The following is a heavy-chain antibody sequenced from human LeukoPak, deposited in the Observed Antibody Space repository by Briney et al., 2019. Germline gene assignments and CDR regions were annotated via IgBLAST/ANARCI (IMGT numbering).Heavy chain of an antibody. J-gene: IGHJ4*02. D-gene: IGHD3-10*01. CDR1: GFTLSSYA. CDR2: ITGSGGST. CDR3: AKVVYYGSENVDY. V-gene: IGHV3-23*01. Sequence: GGSLRLSCAASGFTLSSYAMSWVRQAPGKGLEWVSSITGSGGSTYYADSVKGRFTISRDNSKNTLYLQMNSLRADDTAVHYCAKVVYYGSENVDYWGQGTLVTVSS.